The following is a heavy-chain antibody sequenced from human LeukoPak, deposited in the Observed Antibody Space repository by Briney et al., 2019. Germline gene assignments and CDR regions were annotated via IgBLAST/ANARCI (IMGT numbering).Heavy chain of an antibody. CDR1: GFTFSSYA. CDR3: AKEEYCGGDCYAHLLYYYYYYGMDV. V-gene: IGHV3-23*01. Sequence: GGSLRLSCAASGFTFSSYAMSWVRQAPGKGLEWVSAISGSGGSTYYADSVKGRFTISRDNSKNTPYLQMNSLRAEDTAVYYCAKEEYCGGDCYAHLLYYYYYYGMDVWGQGTTVTVSS. CDR2: ISGSGGST. D-gene: IGHD2-21*02. J-gene: IGHJ6*02.